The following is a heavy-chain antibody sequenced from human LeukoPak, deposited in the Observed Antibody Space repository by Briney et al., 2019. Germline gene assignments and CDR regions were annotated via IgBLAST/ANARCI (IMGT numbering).Heavy chain of an antibody. D-gene: IGHD3-10*01. CDR2: INPSTGAT. CDR1: GYIFTGYY. J-gene: IGHJ4*02. CDR3: ARSSWSLGSGSTPYDY. Sequence: ASVKVSCKSSGYIFTGYYIHWVRQAPGQGLEWMGWINPSTGATNYAQKFQGGVTMTRDTSISTVYLELTRLTSDNTGVYYCARSSWSLGSGSTPYDYWGQGTMVTVSS. V-gene: IGHV1-2*02.